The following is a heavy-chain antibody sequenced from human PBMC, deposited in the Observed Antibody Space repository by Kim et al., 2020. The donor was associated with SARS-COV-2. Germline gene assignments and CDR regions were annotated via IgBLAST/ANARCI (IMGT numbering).Heavy chain of an antibody. D-gene: IGHD3-22*01. Sequence: QKCQGRVTMTRNTAISTAYMELSSLRSEDTAVYYCASYYYDKKRGAFDVWGQGTMVTVSS. CDR3: ASYYYDKKRGAFDV. V-gene: IGHV1-8*01. J-gene: IGHJ3*01.